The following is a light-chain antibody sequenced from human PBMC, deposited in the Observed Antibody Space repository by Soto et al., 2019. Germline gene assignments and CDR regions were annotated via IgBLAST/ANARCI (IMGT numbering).Light chain of an antibody. CDR2: EVS. V-gene: IGLV2-14*01. CDR3: SSYTSSRTPLV. Sequence: QSALTQPASVSGFPGQSITISCTATSSDGGGYNYVSWYQQHPGKAPKLMIYEVSNRPSGVYNRFSGSKSGNTATLTISGFQAEDEADYYCSSYTSSRTPLVVGTGTKVTVL. J-gene: IGLJ1*01. CDR1: SSDGGGYNY.